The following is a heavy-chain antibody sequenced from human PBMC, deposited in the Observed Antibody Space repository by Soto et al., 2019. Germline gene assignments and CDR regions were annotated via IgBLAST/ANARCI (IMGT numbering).Heavy chain of an antibody. CDR1: RGSISYYY. CDR3: ATRITVFGLLIPPFDP. Sequence: SETLSLTCTVSRGSISYYYWSWIRQPPGKGLEWIGYMYYSGGTYYNPSLNSRVTISVDTSKNQFSLRLSSVTAADTAIYYCATRITVFGLLIPPFDPWGQGTQVTVSS. CDR2: MYYSGGT. J-gene: IGHJ5*02. V-gene: IGHV4-59*01. D-gene: IGHD3-3*01.